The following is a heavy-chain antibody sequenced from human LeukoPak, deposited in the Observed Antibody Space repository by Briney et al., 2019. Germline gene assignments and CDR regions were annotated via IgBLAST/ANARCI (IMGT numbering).Heavy chain of an antibody. V-gene: IGHV1-2*02. CDR3: ARDSGREVDGSGTHYQANY. Sequence: ASVKVSCKASGYTFTGYYMHWVRQAPGHGLEWMGWINPNSGGTNYAQKFQGRVTMTRDTSISTAYMELSRLRSDDTAVYYCARDSGREVDGSGTHYQANYWGQGTLVTVSS. CDR2: INPNSGGT. J-gene: IGHJ4*02. CDR1: GYTFTGYY. D-gene: IGHD3-10*01.